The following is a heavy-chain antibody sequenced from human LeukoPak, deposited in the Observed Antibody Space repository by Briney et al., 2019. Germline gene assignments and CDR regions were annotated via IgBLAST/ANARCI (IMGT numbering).Heavy chain of an antibody. CDR2: INPNSGVT. J-gene: IGHJ6*02. V-gene: IGHV1-2*06. D-gene: IGHD3-10*01. Sequence: ASVKVSCKASGYTFTGYHVHWVRQAPGQGLEWVGRINPNSGVTNYAQKFQGRVTMTRHTSITTAHMELSSLRSDDTAVYYCARDRSGILGYYYNGMDVWGQGTTVTVSS. CDR3: ARDRSGILGYYYNGMDV. CDR1: GYTFTGYH.